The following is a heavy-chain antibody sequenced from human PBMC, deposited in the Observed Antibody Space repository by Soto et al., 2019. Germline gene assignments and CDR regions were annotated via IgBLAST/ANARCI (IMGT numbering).Heavy chain of an antibody. J-gene: IGHJ4*02. Sequence: PGGSLRLSCAASGFTFSNHWMYWVRQAPGKGLVWVAHVNRDGSNTDYAGSVKGRFTISRDNAKNTLYLQLISLTAEDTAVYYCVRDVQYTFDYWGLGTLVTVSS. CDR3: VRDVQYTFDY. D-gene: IGHD1-1*01. V-gene: IGHV3-74*01. CDR1: GFTFSNHW. CDR2: VNRDGSNT.